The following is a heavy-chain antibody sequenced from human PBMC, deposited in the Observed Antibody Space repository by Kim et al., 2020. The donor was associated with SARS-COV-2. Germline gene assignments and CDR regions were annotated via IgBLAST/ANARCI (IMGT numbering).Heavy chain of an antibody. CDR2: INHSGST. Sequence: SETLSLTCAVYGGSFSGYYWSWIRQPPGKGLEWIGEINHSGSTNYNPSLKSRVTISVDTSKNQFSLKLSSVTAADTAVYYCARVYGYVGGRYYYYYGMDVWGQGTTVTVSS. J-gene: IGHJ6*02. D-gene: IGHD5-18*01. CDR3: ARVYGYVGGRYYYYYGMDV. V-gene: IGHV4-34*01. CDR1: GGSFSGYY.